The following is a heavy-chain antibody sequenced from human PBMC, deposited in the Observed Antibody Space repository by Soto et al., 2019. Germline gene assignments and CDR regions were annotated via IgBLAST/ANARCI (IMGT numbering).Heavy chain of an antibody. D-gene: IGHD4-4*01. CDR2: INPGDSDI. J-gene: IGHJ6*02. V-gene: IGHV5-51*01. CDR3: ARHEQFYYYYGMDV. CDR1: GYSFTTYW. Sequence: GESLKISCKASGYSFTTYWIAWVRQMPGKGLEWMGIINPGDSDIRYSPSFQGQVTISADNSISTAYLQWSSLKASDTATYYCARHEQFYYYYGMDVWGQGTAVTV.